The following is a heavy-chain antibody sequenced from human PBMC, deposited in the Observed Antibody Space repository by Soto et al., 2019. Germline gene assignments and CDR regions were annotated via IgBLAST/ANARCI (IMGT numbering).Heavy chain of an antibody. D-gene: IGHD6-25*01. CDR2: IIPIFGTA. Sequence: QVQLVQSGAEVKKPGSSVKVSCKASGGTFSSYAISWVRQAPGQGLEWMGGIIPIFGTANYAQKFQGRVTITADESTSTAYMELSSLRSEDTAVYYCARDPQRSKGSRLNWFDPWGQGTLVTVSS. V-gene: IGHV1-69*01. J-gene: IGHJ5*02. CDR3: ARDPQRSKGSRLNWFDP. CDR1: GGTFSSYA.